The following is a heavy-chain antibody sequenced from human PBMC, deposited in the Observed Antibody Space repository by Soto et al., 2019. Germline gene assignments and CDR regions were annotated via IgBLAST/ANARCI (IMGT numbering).Heavy chain of an antibody. J-gene: IGHJ4*02. CDR1: GGTFSRYT. V-gene: IGHV1-69*01. Sequence: QVPLVQSGAEVKKPGSSVKVSCKASGGTFSRYTITWVRQASGQGLEWMGGITPMFGTPNYAQKFQGRVTITADESTSTAYMELSSLRSEDTAMYYCARDGTLYDSSAYYYLYWGQGTLVTVSS. D-gene: IGHD3-22*01. CDR2: ITPMFGTP. CDR3: ARDGTLYDSSAYYYLY.